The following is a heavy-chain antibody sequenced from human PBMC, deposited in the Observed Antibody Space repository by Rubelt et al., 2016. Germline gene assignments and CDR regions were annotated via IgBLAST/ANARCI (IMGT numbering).Heavy chain of an antibody. Sequence: QVQLVQSGAEVKKPGASVKVSCKASGYTFTSYGISWVRQAPGQGLEWMGWISAYNGNTNYAQKLQGRVTRTTDTSPGTAYMERRSLRSDETAVYYCAGEYIIAEMATIDYFDYWGQGTLVTVSS. CDR3: AGEYIIAEMATIDYFDY. J-gene: IGHJ4*02. CDR2: ISAYNGNT. V-gene: IGHV1-18*01. CDR1: GYTFTSYG. D-gene: IGHD5-24*01.